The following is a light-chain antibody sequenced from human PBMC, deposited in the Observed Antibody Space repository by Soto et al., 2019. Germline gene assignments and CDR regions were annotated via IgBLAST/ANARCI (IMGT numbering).Light chain of an antibody. J-gene: IGKJ2*01. Sequence: EIVLTQSPGTLSLSPGERATLSCRASQSVTSSYLAWYQQKPGQAPRLLIYGASSRATGIPDRFSGRGSGTDFTLTINRLKPEDVAVYYCQQYGSSPRTFGQGTKLEIK. CDR1: QSVTSSY. V-gene: IGKV3-20*01. CDR3: QQYGSSPRT. CDR2: GAS.